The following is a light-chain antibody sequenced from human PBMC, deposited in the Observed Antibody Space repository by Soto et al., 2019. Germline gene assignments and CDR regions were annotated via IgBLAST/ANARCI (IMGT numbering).Light chain of an antibody. CDR2: SNN. V-gene: IGLV1-47*02. J-gene: IGLJ2*01. Sequence: QSVLTQPPSVSGAPGQRVTISCTGSSSNIGAGYDVHWYQQLPGTAPKLVIHSNNLRPSGVPERISGSKSGSSASLAISGLRSEDEAEYYCASWDDSLRAVIFGGGTQLTVL. CDR1: SSNIGAGYD. CDR3: ASWDDSLRAVI.